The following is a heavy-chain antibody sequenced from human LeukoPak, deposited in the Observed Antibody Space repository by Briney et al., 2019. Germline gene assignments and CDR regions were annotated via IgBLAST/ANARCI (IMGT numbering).Heavy chain of an antibody. CDR1: GFTFSNYW. J-gene: IGHJ5*02. V-gene: IGHV4-59*01. CDR3: ARSRGGYGDYGSWFDP. D-gene: IGHD4-17*01. CDR2: IHDSATS. Sequence: PGGSLRLSCAASGFTFSNYWMSWVRQPPGKGLEWIGYIHDSATSNYNPSLKSRVTISLDPSKNQFSLKLSSVTAADTAVYYCARSRGGYGDYGSWFDPWGQGTLVTVSS.